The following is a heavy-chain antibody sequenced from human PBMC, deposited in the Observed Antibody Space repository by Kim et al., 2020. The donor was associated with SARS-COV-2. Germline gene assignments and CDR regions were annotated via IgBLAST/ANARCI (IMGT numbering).Heavy chain of an antibody. J-gene: IGHJ6*02. CDR1: GYTFTSYP. V-gene: IGHV7-4-1*02. CDR3: ASLGATTSFYYYGMDV. Sequence: ASVKVSCKASGYTFTSYPMNWVRQAPGQGLEWMGWINTNTGNPTYAQGFTGRFVFSLDTSVSTAYLQISSLKAEDTAVYYCASLGATTSFYYYGMDVWGQGTTVTVSS. CDR2: INTNTGNP. D-gene: IGHD1-26*01.